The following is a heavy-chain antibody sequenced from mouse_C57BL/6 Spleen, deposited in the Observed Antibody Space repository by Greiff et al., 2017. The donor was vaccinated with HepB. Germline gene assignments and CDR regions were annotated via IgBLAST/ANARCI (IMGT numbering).Heavy chain of an antibody. D-gene: IGHD1-1*01. V-gene: IGHV1-81*01. Sequence: QVQLQQSGAELVRPGASVKLSCKASGYTFTSYGISWVKQRPGQGLEWIGEIYPRSGNTYYNEKFKGKATLTADKSSSTAYMELRSLTSEDSAVSCCAISYYYGSSYWYFDVWGTGTTVTVSS. CDR1: GYTFTSYG. J-gene: IGHJ1*03. CDR3: AISYYYGSSYWYFDV. CDR2: IYPRSGNT.